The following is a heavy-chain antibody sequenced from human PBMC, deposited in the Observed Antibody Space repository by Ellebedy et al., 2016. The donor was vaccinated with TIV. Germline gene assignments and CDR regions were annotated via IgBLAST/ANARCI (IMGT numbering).Heavy chain of an antibody. Sequence: MPSETLSLTCNVSGGSISSYYWSWIRQPPGKGLEWIGNIYYIGTTNYSPSLKGRVSISVDTSKNQFSLKLSSVTAADTAVYYCARGEVTLYYYGMDVWGQGTTVTVSS. J-gene: IGHJ6*02. V-gene: IGHV4-59*01. CDR3: ARGEVTLYYYGMDV. CDR2: IYYIGTT. CDR1: GGSISSYY.